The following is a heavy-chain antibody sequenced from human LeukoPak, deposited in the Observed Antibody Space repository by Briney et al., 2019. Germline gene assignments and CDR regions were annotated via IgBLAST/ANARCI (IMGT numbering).Heavy chain of an antibody. CDR2: INAYNGNT. D-gene: IGHD1-1*01. V-gene: IGHV1-18*01. CDR1: GYTFNTYG. Sequence: ASLTVSCTASGYTFNTYGFSWVRQAPGQGLEWMGWINAYNGNTNYAQKLQGRVTMTTETSTSTAYMELRSLRSDDTAVYYCARRQGTTLSFDYWGQGTLVTVSS. CDR3: ARRQGTTLSFDY. J-gene: IGHJ4*02.